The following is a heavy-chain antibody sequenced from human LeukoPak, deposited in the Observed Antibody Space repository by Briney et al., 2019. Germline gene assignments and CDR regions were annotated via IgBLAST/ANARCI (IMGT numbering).Heavy chain of an antibody. J-gene: IGHJ4*02. D-gene: IGHD6-6*01. V-gene: IGHV3-23*01. CDR1: GFTFSSYA. CDR2: ISGSGGST. Sequence: GGSLRLSCAASGFTFSSYAMSWVRQAPGKGLEWVSAISGSGGSTYYADSVKGRFTISRDNSKNTLYLQINSLRAEDTAVYYCAKDRGVEYSSSFRLDWGQGTLVTVSS. CDR3: AKDRGVEYSSSFRLD.